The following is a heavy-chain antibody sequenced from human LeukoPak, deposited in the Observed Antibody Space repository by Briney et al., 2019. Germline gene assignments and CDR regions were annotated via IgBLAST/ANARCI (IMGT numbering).Heavy chain of an antibody. J-gene: IGHJ4*02. D-gene: IGHD2/OR15-2a*01. CDR1: GFSFSSYW. CDR2: VGGDESDT. CDR3: ARGGFLHTFDY. V-gene: IGHV3-74*01. Sequence: GGSLRLSCAVSGFSFSSYWMHWVRQAPGEGLVWVSRVGGDESDTYYADSVKGRFTISRDNAQNMVYLQMNILRAEDTALYYCARGGFLHTFDYWGQGTLVTVSS.